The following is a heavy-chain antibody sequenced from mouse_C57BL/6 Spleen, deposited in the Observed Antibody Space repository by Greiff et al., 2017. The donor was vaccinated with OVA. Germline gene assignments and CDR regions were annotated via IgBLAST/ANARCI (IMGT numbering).Heavy chain of an antibody. CDR3: ARQDDYDVGFAY. CDR2: ISNLAYSI. J-gene: IGHJ3*01. V-gene: IGHV5-15*01. D-gene: IGHD2-4*01. CDR1: GFTFSDYG. Sequence: EVQRVESGGGLVQPGGSLKLSCAASGFTFSDYGMAWVRQAPRKGPEWVAFISNLAYSIYYADTVTGRFTISRENAKNTLYLEMSSLRSEDTAMYYCARQDDYDVGFAYWGQGTLVTVSA.